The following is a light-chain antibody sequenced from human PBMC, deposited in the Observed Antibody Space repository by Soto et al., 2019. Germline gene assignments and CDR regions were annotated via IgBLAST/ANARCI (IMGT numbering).Light chain of an antibody. V-gene: IGKV1-5*03. CDR1: QSISNW. CDR2: KAS. Sequence: DLQMTQSPSTLSASVGDRVTITCRASQSISNWLAWYQQKPGKAPYLLFYKASRLESGVPSRFSGSTSGTEFTLTISSLQPDDFATYYCQQYQSFPYTFGQGTKLEIK. J-gene: IGKJ2*01. CDR3: QQYQSFPYT.